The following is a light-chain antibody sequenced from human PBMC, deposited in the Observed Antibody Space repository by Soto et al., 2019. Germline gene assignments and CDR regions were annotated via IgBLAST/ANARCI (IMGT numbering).Light chain of an antibody. CDR1: QSIRRS. CDR2: AAS. CDR3: QQTYSSPRT. Sequence: DSQMTQSPSSLSASVADRVTITCRASQSIRRSLNWYQQKPGKAPNLLIYAASSLQTGVPSRFTGSGSGTDFTLTISNLQPEDFAVYYCQQTYSSPRTFGQGTKVDIK. V-gene: IGKV1-39*01. J-gene: IGKJ1*01.